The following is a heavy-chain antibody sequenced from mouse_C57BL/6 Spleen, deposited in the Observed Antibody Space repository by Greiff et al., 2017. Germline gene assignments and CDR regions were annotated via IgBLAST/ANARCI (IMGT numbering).Heavy chain of an antibody. CDR3: ARKDWDWFAY. CDR1: GYTFTSYW. V-gene: IGHV1-72*01. D-gene: IGHD4-1*01. Sequence: VKLQQPGAELVKPGASVKLSCKASGYTFTSYWMHWVKQRPGRGLEWIGRIDPNSGGTKYNEKFKSKATLTVDKPSSTAYMQLSSLTSEDSAVYYCARKDWDWFAYWGQGTLVTDSA. J-gene: IGHJ3*01. CDR2: IDPNSGGT.